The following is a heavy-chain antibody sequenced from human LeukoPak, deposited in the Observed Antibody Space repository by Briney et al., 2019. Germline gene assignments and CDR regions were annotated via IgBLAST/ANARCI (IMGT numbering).Heavy chain of an antibody. J-gene: IGHJ4*02. CDR2: INADGSDK. Sequence: GGSLRLSCTASGFPFQSYWMNWVRQAPGKGLELVANINADGSDKYFMDSVKGRFSISRDNSKNTLYLQMNSLRAEDTAVYYCASSPYGSGSYLAYWGQGTLVTVSS. CDR3: ASSPYGSGSYLAY. D-gene: IGHD3-10*01. V-gene: IGHV3-7*01. CDR1: GFPFQSYW.